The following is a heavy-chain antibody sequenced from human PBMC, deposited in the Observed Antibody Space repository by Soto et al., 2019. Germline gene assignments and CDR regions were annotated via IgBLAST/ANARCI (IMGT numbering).Heavy chain of an antibody. CDR3: ARVGLPEWLFGSPTSWFDP. D-gene: IGHD3-3*01. Sequence: PSETLSLTCTVSGGSISSYYWSWIRQPPGKGLEWIGYIYYSGSTNYNPSLKSRVTISVDTSKNQFSLKLSSVTAADTAVYYCARVGLPEWLFGSPTSWFDPWGQGTLVTVSS. J-gene: IGHJ5*02. V-gene: IGHV4-59*01. CDR2: IYYSGST. CDR1: GGSISSYY.